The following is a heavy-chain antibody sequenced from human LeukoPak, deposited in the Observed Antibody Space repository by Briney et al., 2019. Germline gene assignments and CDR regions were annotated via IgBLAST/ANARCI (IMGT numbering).Heavy chain of an antibody. J-gene: IGHJ4*02. CDR1: GYSISNGYY. Sequence: SETLSLTCGVSGYSISNGYYWGWIRQPPGKGLEWIGTIYHSGSTYYNPSLKSRVSISVDTSKNQFSLRLTSVTAADTAVYYCARDGPYYYDSSGYEAGWGQGTLVTVSS. CDR2: IYHSGST. D-gene: IGHD3-22*01. V-gene: IGHV4-38-2*02. CDR3: ARDGPYYYDSSGYEAG.